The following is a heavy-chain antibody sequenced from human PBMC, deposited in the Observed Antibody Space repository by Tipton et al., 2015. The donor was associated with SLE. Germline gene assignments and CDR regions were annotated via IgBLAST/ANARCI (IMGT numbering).Heavy chain of an antibody. V-gene: IGHV4-34*01. Sequence: TLSLTCAVYGGSFSGYYWSWIRQPPGKGLEWIGEINHSGSTNYNPSLKSRVTISVDTSKNQFSLKLSSVTAADTAVYYCAGGGVCSGGSCYYYYYSYGMDVWGQGTTVPVSS. J-gene: IGHJ6*02. CDR2: INHSGST. CDR3: AGGGVCSGGSCYYYYYSYGMDV. D-gene: IGHD2-15*01. CDR1: GGSFSGYY.